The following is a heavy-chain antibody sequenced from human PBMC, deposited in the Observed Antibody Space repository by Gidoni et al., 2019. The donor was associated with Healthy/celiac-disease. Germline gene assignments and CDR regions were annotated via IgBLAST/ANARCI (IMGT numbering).Heavy chain of an antibody. V-gene: IGHV1-2*02. D-gene: IGHD3-16*02. CDR2: INPNSGGT. J-gene: IGHJ4*02. CDR3: ARDIGDYVWGSYRSTLQFDY. CDR1: GYTFTGYS. Sequence: QVQLVQSGAEGKKPGASVKVSCKASGYTFTGYSMHWVRQAPGQGLEWLGWINPNSGGTNYAQKFQGRVTMTRDTSISTAYMGLSRLRSDDTAVYYCARDIGDYVWGSYRSTLQFDYWGQGTLVTVSS.